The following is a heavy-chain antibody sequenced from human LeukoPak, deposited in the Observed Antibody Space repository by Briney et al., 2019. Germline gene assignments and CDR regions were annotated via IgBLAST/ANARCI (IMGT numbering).Heavy chain of an antibody. J-gene: IGHJ6*02. CDR3: ARTGRQQLDRDYYYYYGMDV. CDR1: GYTFTGYY. Sequence: ASVKVSCKASGYTFTGYYMHWVRQAPGQGLEWMGRINPNSGGTNYAQKFQGRVTMTRDTSISTAYMELSRLRSDDTAVYCCARTGRQQLDRDYYYYYGMDVWGQGTTVTVSS. V-gene: IGHV1-2*06. D-gene: IGHD6-13*01. CDR2: INPNSGGT.